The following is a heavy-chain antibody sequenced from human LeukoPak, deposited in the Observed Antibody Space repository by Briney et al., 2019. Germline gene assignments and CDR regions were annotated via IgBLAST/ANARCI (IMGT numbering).Heavy chain of an antibody. CDR3: AKAGRESSGYLIDY. D-gene: IGHD3-22*01. V-gene: IGHV3-30*18. CDR2: ISYDGSNK. Sequence: GGSLRLSCAASGFTFSSYGMHWVRQAPGKGLEWVAVISYDGSNKYYADSVKGRFTISRDNSKNMLYLQMNSLRAEDTAVYYCAKAGRESSGYLIDYWGQGTLVTVSS. J-gene: IGHJ4*02. CDR1: GFTFSSYG.